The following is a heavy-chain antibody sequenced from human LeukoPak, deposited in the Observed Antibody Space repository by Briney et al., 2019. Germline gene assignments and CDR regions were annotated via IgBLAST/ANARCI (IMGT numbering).Heavy chain of an antibody. V-gene: IGHV3-7*01. Sequence: GGSLRLSCAASKFFFHGYWMSWVRQAPGKGLEWVANIKQDGSEGYYMDSVKGRFTISRDNAKNLLFLQMNSLRPDDTAVYYCARLNFWSNSYAAPFDSWGQGSLVTVSP. CDR3: ARLNFWSNSYAAPFDS. CDR2: IKQDGSEG. CDR1: KFFFHGYW. D-gene: IGHD3-16*01. J-gene: IGHJ4*02.